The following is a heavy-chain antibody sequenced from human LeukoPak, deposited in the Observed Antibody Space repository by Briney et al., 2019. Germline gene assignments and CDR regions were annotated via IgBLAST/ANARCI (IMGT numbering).Heavy chain of an antibody. CDR1: GFTFSSYG. J-gene: IGHJ4*02. CDR3: AKDVKHGYSSSWYVY. D-gene: IGHD6-13*01. Sequence: GGSLRLSCAASGFTFSSYGMHWVRQAPGKGLEWVAVISYDGSNKYYADSVKGRFTISRDNSKNTLYPQMNSLRAEDTAVYYCAKDVKHGYSSSWYVYWGQGTLVTVSS. CDR2: ISYDGSNK. V-gene: IGHV3-30*18.